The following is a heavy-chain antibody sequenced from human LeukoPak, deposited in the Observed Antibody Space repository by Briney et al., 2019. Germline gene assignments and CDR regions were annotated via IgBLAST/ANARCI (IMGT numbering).Heavy chain of an antibody. V-gene: IGHV4-31*03. D-gene: IGHD3-22*01. CDR1: GGSISSGGYY. Sequence: NPSQTLSLTCTVSGGSISSGGYYWSWIRQHPGKGLEWIGYIYYSGSTNYNPSLKSRVTISVDTSKNQFSLKLSSVTAADTAVYYCARDWAPVYYYDSSGSHRGMDVWGQGTTVTVSS. CDR3: ARDWAPVYYYDSSGSHRGMDV. J-gene: IGHJ6*02. CDR2: IYYSGST.